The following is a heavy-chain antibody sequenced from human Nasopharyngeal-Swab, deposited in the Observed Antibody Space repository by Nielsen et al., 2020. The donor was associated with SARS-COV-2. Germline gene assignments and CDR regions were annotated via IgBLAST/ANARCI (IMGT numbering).Heavy chain of an antibody. D-gene: IGHD3-22*01. J-gene: IGHJ4*02. V-gene: IGHV3-23*01. CDR3: AKVAITMIVVPNGGFDY. Sequence: GESLKISCAASGFTFKTYAMPWVRQAPGKGLEWVSVISGSGGSTYYTDSVKGRFTISRDNSKSTLYLQMNSLRAEDTAVYYCAKVAITMIVVPNGGFDYWGQGTLVTVSS. CDR1: GFTFKTYA. CDR2: ISGSGGST.